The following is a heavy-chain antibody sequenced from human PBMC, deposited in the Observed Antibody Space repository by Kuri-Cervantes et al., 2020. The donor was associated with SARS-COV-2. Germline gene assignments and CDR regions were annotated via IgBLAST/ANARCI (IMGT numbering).Heavy chain of an antibody. CDR2: IIPILGIA. J-gene: IGHJ5*02. CDR3: ARARYCSSTSCYFEPDWFDP. V-gene: IGHV1-69*04. D-gene: IGHD2-2*01. Sequence: SVKVSCKASGGTFSSYAISWVRQAPGQGLEWMGRIIPILGIANYAQKFQGRVTITADKSTSTAYMELSSLRSEDTAVYYCARARYCSSTSCYFEPDWFDPWGQGTLVTVSS. CDR1: GGTFSSYA.